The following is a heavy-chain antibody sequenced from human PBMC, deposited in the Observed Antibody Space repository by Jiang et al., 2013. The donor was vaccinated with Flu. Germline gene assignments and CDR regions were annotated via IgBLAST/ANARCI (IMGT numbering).Heavy chain of an antibody. J-gene: IGHJ4*02. CDR2: FSSSGST. CDR1: GGSISSGNYY. CDR3: ARWSRSGRFYFDY. D-gene: IGHD1-14*01. V-gene: IGHV4-61*02. Sequence: SLTCTVSGGSISSGNYYWNWIRQPAGQGLEWIGRFSSSGSTDYNPSLKSRVTISVDTSKNQFSLRLSSVTAADTAMYYCARWSRSGRFYFDYWGQGTLVTVSS.